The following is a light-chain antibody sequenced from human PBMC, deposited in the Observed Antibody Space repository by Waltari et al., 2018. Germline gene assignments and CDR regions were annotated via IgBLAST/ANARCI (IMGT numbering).Light chain of an antibody. CDR2: KVS. CDR3: MQGTHWPRT. J-gene: IGKJ1*01. CDR1: QSLVHSDGNTS. V-gene: IGKV2-30*02. Sequence: DVVMTQSPLSLPVTLGQPASISCKSSQSLVHSDGNTSLNWFQQRPGQSPRRLIYKVSDRDSGVPDRFSGSGSGTEFTLKISRVEAEDVGIYYCMQGTHWPRTFGQGTKVEIK.